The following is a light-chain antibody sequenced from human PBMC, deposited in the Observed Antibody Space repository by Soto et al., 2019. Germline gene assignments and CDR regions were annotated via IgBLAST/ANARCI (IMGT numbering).Light chain of an antibody. Sequence: QSVLTQPPSVSGAPGQSVTISCTGSRYNIGAGFDVHWYQQLPGTAPKLLIYFNTTRPSGVPDRFSGSKSGTSASLAITGLQAEDEADYYCQSYDSSLSASVVFGGGTQLTVL. CDR1: RYNIGAGFD. J-gene: IGLJ2*01. V-gene: IGLV1-40*01. CDR3: QSYDSSLSASVV. CDR2: FNT.